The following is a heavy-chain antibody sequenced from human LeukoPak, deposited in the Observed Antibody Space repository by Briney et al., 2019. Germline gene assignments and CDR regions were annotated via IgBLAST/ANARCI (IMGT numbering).Heavy chain of an antibody. CDR2: ITSSSSYI. CDR1: GFTFSSYS. CDR3: ARGSTYGSGWYTGFDY. D-gene: IGHD6-19*01. Sequence: GGSLRLSCAGSGFTFSSYSMTWVRQAPGKGLEWVSSITSSSSYIYYSDSVKGRFTISRDNAKKSVYLQMNNLRAEDTAVYHCARGSTYGSGWYTGFDYWGQGTLVTVSS. V-gene: IGHV3-21*01. J-gene: IGHJ4*02.